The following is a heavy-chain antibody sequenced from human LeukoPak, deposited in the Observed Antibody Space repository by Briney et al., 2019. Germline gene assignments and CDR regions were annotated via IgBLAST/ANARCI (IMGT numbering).Heavy chain of an antibody. CDR2: ISAYNGNT. CDR3: ARVGSSGYFYYYYMDV. CDR1: GYTFTSYG. V-gene: IGHV1-18*01. D-gene: IGHD3-22*01. Sequence: GASVKVSCRASGYTFTSYGISWVRQAPGQGLEWMGWISAYNGNTNYAQKLQGRVTMTTDTSTSTAYMELRSLRSDDTAVYYCARVGSSGYFYYYYMDVWGKGTTVTVSS. J-gene: IGHJ6*03.